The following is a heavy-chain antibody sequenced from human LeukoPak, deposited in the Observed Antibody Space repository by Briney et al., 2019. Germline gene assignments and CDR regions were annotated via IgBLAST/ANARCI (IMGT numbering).Heavy chain of an antibody. D-gene: IGHD6-13*01. CDR3: ARGGSSWEFDY. V-gene: IGHV3-30*03. Sequence: GRSLRLSCAASGFTFSSYGMHWVRQAPGKGLEWVAVISYDGSNKYYADSVKGRFTISRDNSKNTLHLQMNSLRAEDTAVYYCARGGSSWEFDYWGQGTLVTVSS. CDR1: GFTFSSYG. J-gene: IGHJ4*02. CDR2: ISYDGSNK.